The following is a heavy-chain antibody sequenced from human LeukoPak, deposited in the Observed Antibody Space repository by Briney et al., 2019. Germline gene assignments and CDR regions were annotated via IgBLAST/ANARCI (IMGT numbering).Heavy chain of an antibody. Sequence: ASVTVSCKASGYTFTGYYMHWVRQAPGQGLEWMGRINPNNGATNHAQKLQGRVTITGDTSISTAYMELSSLRSDDTAVYYCTRESGSYHGNDYWGQGTLVTVSS. D-gene: IGHD1-26*01. J-gene: IGHJ4*02. CDR3: TRESGSYHGNDY. CDR2: INPNNGAT. CDR1: GYTFTGYY. V-gene: IGHV1-2*06.